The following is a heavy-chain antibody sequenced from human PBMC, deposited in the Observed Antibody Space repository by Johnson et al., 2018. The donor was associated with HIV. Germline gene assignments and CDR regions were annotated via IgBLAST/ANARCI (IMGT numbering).Heavy chain of an antibody. CDR2: TWYDGSNK. J-gene: IGHJ3*02. Sequence: QVQLVESGGGVVQPGRSLRLSCAASGYTFSSYGMHWVRQAPGKELEWVAVTWYDGSNKYYADSVKGRFTISRDNSKNTLYLQMNSLRAEDTAVYYCARSIVVVTYHACDIWGQGTMVTVSS. D-gene: IGHD3-22*01. V-gene: IGHV3-33*01. CDR1: GYTFSSYG. CDR3: ARSIVVVTYHACDI.